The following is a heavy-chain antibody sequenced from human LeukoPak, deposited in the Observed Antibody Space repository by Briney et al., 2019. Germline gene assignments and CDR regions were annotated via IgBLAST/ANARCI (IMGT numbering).Heavy chain of an antibody. CDR2: INSDGSGT. Sequence: TGGSLRLSCAASGFTFSNYWMHWVRQAPGKGLVWVSRINSDGSGTSYADSVKGRFTISRDNAENTLYLQMSSLRAEDTAVYYCAKGGTRHMDVWGKGTTVIASS. CDR1: GFTFSNYW. V-gene: IGHV3-74*01. D-gene: IGHD1-1*01. J-gene: IGHJ6*03. CDR3: AKGGTRHMDV.